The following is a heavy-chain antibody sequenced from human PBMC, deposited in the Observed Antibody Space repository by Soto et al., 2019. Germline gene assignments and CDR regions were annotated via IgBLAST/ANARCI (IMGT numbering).Heavy chain of an antibody. V-gene: IGHV4-30-4*01. D-gene: IGHD4-17*01. J-gene: IGHJ6*02. CDR1: GGSISSGDYY. CDR2: IYYSGST. Sequence: PSETLSLTCTVSGGSISSGDYYWSWIRQPPGKGLEWIGYIYYSGSTYYNPSLKSRVTISVDTSKNQFSLKLSSVTAADTAVYYCARDDYGDPAYLRGANYYGMGVWGQGTTVTVSS. CDR3: ARDDYGDPAYLRGANYYGMGV.